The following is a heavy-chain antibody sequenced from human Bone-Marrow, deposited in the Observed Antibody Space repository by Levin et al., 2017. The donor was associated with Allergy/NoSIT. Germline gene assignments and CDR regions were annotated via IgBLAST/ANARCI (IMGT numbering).Heavy chain of an antibody. J-gene: IGHJ5*02. CDR3: AKKLEKYGDYGWFDP. D-gene: IGHD4-17*01. CDR1: GFTFSSYA. V-gene: IGHV3-23*01. Sequence: GGSLRLSCAASGFTFSSYAMSWVRPAPGKGLEWVSAISGSGGSTYYADSVKGRFTISRDNSKNTLYLQMNSLRAEDTAVYYCAKKLEKYGDYGWFDPWGQGTLVTVSS. CDR2: ISGSGGST.